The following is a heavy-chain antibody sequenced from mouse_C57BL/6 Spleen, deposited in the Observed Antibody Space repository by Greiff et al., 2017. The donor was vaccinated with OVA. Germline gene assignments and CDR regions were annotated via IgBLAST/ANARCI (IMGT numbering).Heavy chain of an antibody. CDR3: ARQSYYGDFDV. V-gene: IGHV5-12*01. J-gene: IGHJ1*03. CDR1: GFTFSDYY. CDR2: ISNGGGST. Sequence: EVKLVESGGGLVQPGGSLKLSCAASGFTFSDYYMYWVRQTPEKRLEWVAYISNGGGSTYYPDTVKGRFTISRDNAKNTLYLQMSRLKSEDTAMYYCARQSYYGDFDVWGTGTTVTVSS. D-gene: IGHD2-12*01.